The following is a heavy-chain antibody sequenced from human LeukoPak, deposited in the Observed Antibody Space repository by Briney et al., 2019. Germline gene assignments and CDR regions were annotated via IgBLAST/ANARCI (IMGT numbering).Heavy chain of an antibody. CDR2: ISYDGSNK. Sequence: PGGSLRLSCAASGFTFSSYGMPWVRQAPGKGLEWVAVISYDGSNKYYADSVKGRFTISRDNSKNTLYLQMNSLRAEDTAVYYCAKDEGLLWFGGYFDYWGQGTLVTVSS. CDR1: GFTFSSYG. V-gene: IGHV3-30*18. D-gene: IGHD3-10*01. J-gene: IGHJ4*02. CDR3: AKDEGLLWFGGYFDY.